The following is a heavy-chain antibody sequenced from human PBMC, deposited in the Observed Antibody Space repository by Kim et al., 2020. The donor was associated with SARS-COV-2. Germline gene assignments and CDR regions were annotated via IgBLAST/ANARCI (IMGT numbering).Heavy chain of an antibody. CDR2: IKSKTDGGTT. D-gene: IGHD1-26*01. V-gene: IGHV3-15*01. CDR3: TTDSGILRGGMDV. J-gene: IGHJ6*02. CDR1: GFTFSNAW. Sequence: GGSLRLSCAASGFTFSNAWMSWVRQAPGKGLEWVGRIKSKTDGGTTDYAAPVKGRFTISRDDSKNTLYLQMNSLKTEDTAVYYCTTDSGILRGGMDVWGQGTAVTVSS.